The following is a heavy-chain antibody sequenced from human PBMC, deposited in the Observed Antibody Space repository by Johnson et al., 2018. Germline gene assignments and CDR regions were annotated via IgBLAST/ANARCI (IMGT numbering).Heavy chain of an antibody. CDR1: GFSFSSYA. CDR3: AKYKWNTGYYYYGMDV. Sequence: VQLVQSVGGLVQPGGSLRLSCTGSGFSFSSYAMSWVRQIPGKGLEWVSGITGSGVTTNYADSVKGRFTISRDNSNNTQSLQMNSLRAEDTAVYYCAKYKWNTGYYYYGMDVWGQGTTVTVSS. V-gene: IGHV3-23*04. D-gene: IGHD1/OR15-1a*01. J-gene: IGHJ6*02. CDR2: ITGSGVTT.